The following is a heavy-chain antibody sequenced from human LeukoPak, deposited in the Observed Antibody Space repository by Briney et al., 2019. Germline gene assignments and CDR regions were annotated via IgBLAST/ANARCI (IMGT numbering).Heavy chain of an antibody. Sequence: ASVKVSCKVSGYTLTELSMHWVRQAPGKGLEWMGGFDPEDGETIYAQKFQGRVTMTEDTSTDTAHMELSSLRSEDTAVYYCATLTASYYGSGSYGHYWGQGTLVTVSS. J-gene: IGHJ4*02. CDR1: GYTLTELS. D-gene: IGHD3-10*01. CDR2: FDPEDGET. CDR3: ATLTASYYGSGSYGHY. V-gene: IGHV1-24*01.